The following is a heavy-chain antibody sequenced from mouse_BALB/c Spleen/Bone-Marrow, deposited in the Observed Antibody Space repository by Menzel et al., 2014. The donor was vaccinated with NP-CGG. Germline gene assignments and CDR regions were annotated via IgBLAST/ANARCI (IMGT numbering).Heavy chain of an antibody. CDR3: GRWAN. CDR1: GYSFTDYF. J-gene: IGHJ2*02. CDR2: INPYSGDT. V-gene: IGHV1-37*01. Sequence: DVQLVESGPELVKPGASVKISCKASGYSFTDYFMNWVKQSHGKSLEWIGRINPYSGDTFYSQKFKAKATLTVDKSSSTAHMELLSLTSEDSAVYYCGRWANWGQGTSLTVSS.